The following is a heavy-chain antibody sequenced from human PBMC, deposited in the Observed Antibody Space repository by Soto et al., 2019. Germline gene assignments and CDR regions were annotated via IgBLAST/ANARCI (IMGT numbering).Heavy chain of an antibody. CDR1: GFTFSSYS. J-gene: IGHJ6*02. D-gene: IGHD5-12*01. CDR3: ARDYYRFNSGYGFSMDV. Sequence: GGSLRLSCAASGFTFSSYSMNWVRQAPGKGLEWVSSISSGSSYIYYADSVKGRFTISRDNAKNTLYLQMNSLRAEDTAVYYCARDYYRFNSGYGFSMDVWGQGTTVTVSS. CDR2: ISSGSSYI. V-gene: IGHV3-21*01.